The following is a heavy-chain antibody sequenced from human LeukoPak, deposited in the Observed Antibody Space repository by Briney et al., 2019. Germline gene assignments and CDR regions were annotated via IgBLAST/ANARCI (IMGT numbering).Heavy chain of an antibody. J-gene: IGHJ4*02. CDR3: ARGGIQVSGIDEFDY. CDR2: IYSGGST. V-gene: IGHV3-66*01. CDR1: GFTVSSNY. Sequence: GALRLSCAASGFTVSSNYMSWVRQAPGKGLEWVSVIYSGGSTYYADSVRGRFTISRDNSKNTLYLQMNSLRAEDTAVYYCARGGIQVSGIDEFDYWGQGTLVTVSS. D-gene: IGHD6-19*01.